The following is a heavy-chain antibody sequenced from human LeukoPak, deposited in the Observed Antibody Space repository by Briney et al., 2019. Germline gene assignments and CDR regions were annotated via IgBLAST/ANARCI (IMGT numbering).Heavy chain of an antibody. J-gene: IGHJ4*02. D-gene: IGHD6-19*01. V-gene: IGHV3-49*01. Sequence: PGGSLRLSCSASGLPFGDFTMSWFRLSPGQGLEWVGFIRSKVYGGAPEHAASVAARFTISRDGSTSIAYLQMNSVQAEDTAVYYCARGSGRYVMVDWWGQGTLVTVSS. CDR3: ARGSGRYVMVDW. CDR2: IRSKVYGGAP. CDR1: GLPFGDFT.